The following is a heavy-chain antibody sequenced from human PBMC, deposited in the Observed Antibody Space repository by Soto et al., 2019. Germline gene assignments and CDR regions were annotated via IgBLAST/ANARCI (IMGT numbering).Heavy chain of an antibody. V-gene: IGHV3-30*18. CDR2: ISYDGRDK. D-gene: IGHD1-1*01. J-gene: IGHJ4*02. CDR1: GFTFISHG. CDR3: AKDQGRIYNPFDY. Sequence: QVRLVEFGGGVVQPGSSLRLSCAASGFTFISHGMHWVRQAPGKGLEWVALISYDGRDKYYPDSVKGRFTNSRDNSKNTVYLQVSSLRPEDTAVYYCAKDQGRIYNPFDYWGQGTLVTVSS.